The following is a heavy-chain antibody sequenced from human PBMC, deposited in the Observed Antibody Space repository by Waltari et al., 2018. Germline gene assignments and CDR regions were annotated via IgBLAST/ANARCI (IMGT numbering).Heavy chain of an antibody. V-gene: IGHV1-2*02. Sequence: QVQLVQSGAEVKKPGASMKVSCEASGYTFFGYYIHWGRQAPGQGLEWMGWINPNSGDTNYAQKFQGRVTMTRDTSISTAYLELIRLTSDDAAVYYCARGTGLTRAVPTGSINNWGQGTLVTVSS. CDR1: GYTFFGYY. CDR2: INPNSGDT. J-gene: IGHJ4*02. CDR3: ARGTGLTRAVPTGSINN. D-gene: IGHD5-12*01.